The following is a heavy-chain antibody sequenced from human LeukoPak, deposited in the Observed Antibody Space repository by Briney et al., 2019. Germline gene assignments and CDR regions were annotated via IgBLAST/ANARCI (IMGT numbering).Heavy chain of an antibody. CDR3: ARAGIWSGYSVFDH. Sequence: ASVKVSCKASGYTFTSYDINWVRQATGQGLEWMGWMNPNSGNTGYAQKFQGRVTITRNTSISTAYMELSSLRSEDTAVYYCARAGIWSGYSVFDHWGQGTLVTVSS. CDR2: MNPNSGNT. V-gene: IGHV1-8*03. J-gene: IGHJ4*02. CDR1: GYTFTSYD. D-gene: IGHD3-3*01.